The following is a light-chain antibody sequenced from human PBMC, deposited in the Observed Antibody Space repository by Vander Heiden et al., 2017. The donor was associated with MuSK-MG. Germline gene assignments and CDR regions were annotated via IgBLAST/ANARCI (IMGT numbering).Light chain of an antibody. CDR1: QDINNF. CDR2: DAS. J-gene: IGKJ1*01. CDR3: QQDENSPLGT. V-gene: IGKV1-33*01. Sequence: DIPMTQSPSSLSASVGDRVTIACQANQDINNFLNWYKQQPGKAPKLLIYDASTLEGGVPSRFSGSGYGTDFTLTITNRQPEDFAAYYCQQDENSPLGTFGQGTKV.